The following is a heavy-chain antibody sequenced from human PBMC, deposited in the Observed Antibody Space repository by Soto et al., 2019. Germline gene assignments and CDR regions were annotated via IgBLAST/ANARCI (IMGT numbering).Heavy chain of an antibody. V-gene: IGHV3-30*18. CDR3: AKDVVVGATTGLGDYYYYYGMDV. D-gene: IGHD1-26*01. J-gene: IGHJ6*02. Sequence: PAGSLKLCCAASGLTFSSYGMHWVRQAPGKGLEWVAVISYDGSNKYYADSVRGRFTISRDNSKNTLYLQMNSLRAEDTAVYYCAKDVVVGATTGLGDYYYYYGMDVWGQGTTVTVSS. CDR1: GLTFSSYG. CDR2: ISYDGSNK.